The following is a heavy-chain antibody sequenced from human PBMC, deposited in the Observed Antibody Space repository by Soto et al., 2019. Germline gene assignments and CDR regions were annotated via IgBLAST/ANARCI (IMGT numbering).Heavy chain of an antibody. Sequence: QVQLVESGGGVVQPGRSLRLSCAASGFTFRSYAMHWVRQAPGKGLECVAVIAYDGSNKFYRDYVKGRFTISRDNSTNTLYMQITSLRYEDTAVYYCARGDREDIAVVVGGRPGEYGVDVWGQGTKVTVSS. D-gene: IGHD2-15*01. CDR1: GFTFRSYA. V-gene: IGHV3-30-3*01. CDR3: ARGDREDIAVVVGGRPGEYGVDV. J-gene: IGHJ6*02. CDR2: IAYDGSNK.